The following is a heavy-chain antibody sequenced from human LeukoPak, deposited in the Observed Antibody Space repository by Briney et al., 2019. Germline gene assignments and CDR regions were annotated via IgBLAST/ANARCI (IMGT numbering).Heavy chain of an antibody. CDR3: ARVSTAFAVAGTFDY. D-gene: IGHD6-19*01. V-gene: IGHV3-53*01. CDR1: GFTVSSNY. CDR2: IYGGGTT. J-gene: IGHJ4*02. Sequence: GGSLRLSCAASGFTVSSNYMSWVRQAPGKGLEWVSIIYGGGTTHYADSVKGRFTISRDNSKNTLYLQMNSLRAEDTAVYYCARVSTAFAVAGTFDYWGQGTLVTVSS.